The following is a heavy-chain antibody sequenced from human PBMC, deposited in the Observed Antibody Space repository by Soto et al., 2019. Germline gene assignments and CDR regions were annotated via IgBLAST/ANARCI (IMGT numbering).Heavy chain of an antibody. J-gene: IGHJ6*02. CDR1: GFTFRTYT. V-gene: IGHV3-21*01. D-gene: IGHD5-12*01. CDR3: ARDRGYDAHAYYYNALAV. CDR2: IRGFSPYT. Sequence: EVQLVESGGGLVKPGGSLRLSCISSGFTFRTYTMNWVRQAPGKGLEWVSGIRGFSPYTFYAESVKGRFTISRDNAKNSLYLQMNSLIAEDTAVYYCARDRGYDAHAYYYNALAVWGQGTTVTVSS.